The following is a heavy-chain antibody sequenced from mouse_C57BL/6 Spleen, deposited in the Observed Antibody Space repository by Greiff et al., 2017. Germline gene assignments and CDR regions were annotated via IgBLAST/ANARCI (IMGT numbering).Heavy chain of an antibody. D-gene: IGHD1-1*01. Sequence: VQLQQSGAELVRPGTSVKVSCKASGYAFTNYLIEWVKQRPGQGLEWIGVINPGSGGTNYNEKFKGKATLTADKSSSTAYMQLSSLTSEDSAVYFCARRITTVPWYFDVWGTGTTVTVSS. V-gene: IGHV1-54*01. CDR2: INPGSGGT. CDR1: GYAFTNYL. J-gene: IGHJ1*03. CDR3: ARRITTVPWYFDV.